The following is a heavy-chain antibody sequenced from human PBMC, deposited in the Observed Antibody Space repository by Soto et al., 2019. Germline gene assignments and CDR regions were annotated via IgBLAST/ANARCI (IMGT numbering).Heavy chain of an antibody. V-gene: IGHV4-31*03. CDR3: ARSWDSSGYTFVP. CDR1: GGSISSGVYY. Sequence: SETLSLTCTVSGGSISSGVYYWSWIRHHPGKGLEWIGYIYYIGSTYYKPSLKSRVTISVDTSKNQFSLKLSSVTAANTAVYYCARSWDSSGYTFVPWGQGTL. D-gene: IGHD6-19*01. CDR2: IYYIGST. J-gene: IGHJ5*02.